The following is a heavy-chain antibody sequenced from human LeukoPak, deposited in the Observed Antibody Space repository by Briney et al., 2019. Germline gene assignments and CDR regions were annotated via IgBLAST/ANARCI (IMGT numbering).Heavy chain of an antibody. D-gene: IGHD6-13*01. Sequence: GTLRLSCAASGFTFSRNGMTWVRQAPGKGLEWIGSIYYSGSTYYKPSLKSRVTISLDTSENQFSLKLSSVTAADTAVYYCARAYSPPQWSPFDYWGQGTLVTVSS. V-gene: IGHV4-39*07. J-gene: IGHJ4*02. CDR3: ARAYSPPQWSPFDY. CDR2: IYYSGST. CDR1: GFTFSRNGM.